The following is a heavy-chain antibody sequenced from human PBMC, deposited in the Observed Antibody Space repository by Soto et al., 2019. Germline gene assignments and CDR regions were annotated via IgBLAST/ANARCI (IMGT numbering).Heavy chain of an antibody. Sequence: QPGCRLRQCGSAGVFTLCCNLIYWVRQAQGKGLEWVAVISYDGSNKYYADSVKCRFTSARDNSKNTLYLQMNSLRAEDTAVYYCAKESRPKSMATNYGMDVWGQGT. CDR1: VFTLCCNL. CDR2: ISYDGSNK. D-gene: IGHD5-18*01. CDR3: AKESRPKSMATNYGMDV. V-gene: IGHV3-30*18. J-gene: IGHJ6*02.